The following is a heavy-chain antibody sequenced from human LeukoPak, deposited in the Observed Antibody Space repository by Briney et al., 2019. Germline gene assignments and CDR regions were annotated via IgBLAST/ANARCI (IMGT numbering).Heavy chain of an antibody. V-gene: IGHV1-2*02. J-gene: IGHJ4*02. D-gene: IGHD3-10*01. CDR3: ARVMVRGVITSELGY. CDR1: GYTFTGYY. Sequence: GASVKVSCKASGYTFTGYYMHWVRQAPGQGLEWMGWINPNSGGTNYAQKFQGRVTMTRDTSISTAYMELSRLRSDDTAVYYCARVMVRGVITSELGYWGQGTLVTVSS. CDR2: INPNSGGT.